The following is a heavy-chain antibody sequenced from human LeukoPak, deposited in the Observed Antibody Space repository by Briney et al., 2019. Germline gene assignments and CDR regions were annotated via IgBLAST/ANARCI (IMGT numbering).Heavy chain of an antibody. CDR1: GYTFTSYD. Sequence: GASVKVSCTASGYTFTSYDINWVRQATGQGLEWMGWMNPNSGNTGYAQKFQGRVTMTRNTSISTAYMELSSLRSEDTAVYYCARGPRIAMIVVEYWYYYYGMDVWDQGTTVTVSS. CDR3: ARGPRIAMIVVEYWYYYYGMDV. J-gene: IGHJ6*02. CDR2: MNPNSGNT. V-gene: IGHV1-8*01. D-gene: IGHD3-22*01.